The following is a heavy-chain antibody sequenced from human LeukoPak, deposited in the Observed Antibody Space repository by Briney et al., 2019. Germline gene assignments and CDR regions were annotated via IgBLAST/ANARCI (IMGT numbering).Heavy chain of an antibody. Sequence: SQTLSLTCAISGDSVSSNSVVWNWIRQSPSRGLEWLGRTYYRSKWYYDYAVSVKSRITINPDTSKNQFSLQLNSVTPEDTAVYYCARDGEPGNKYFQHWGQGTLVTVSS. J-gene: IGHJ1*01. V-gene: IGHV6-1*01. D-gene: IGHD1-14*01. CDR3: ARDGEPGNKYFQH. CDR1: GDSVSSNSVV. CDR2: TYYRSKWYY.